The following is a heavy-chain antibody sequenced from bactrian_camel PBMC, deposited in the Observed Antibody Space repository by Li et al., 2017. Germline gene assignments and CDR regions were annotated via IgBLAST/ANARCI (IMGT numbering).Heavy chain of an antibody. Sequence: HVQLVESGGGSVQAGGSLRLSCEVSGYRSSSTCLAWFRHAPGREREGVAGLDINGSTGYADSVKGRFTISRDDAKNTLYLQLNSLKTEDTAMYYCTKDYVEGLGIGYWGQGTQVTVS. V-gene: IGHV3S1*01. J-gene: IGHJ4*01. D-gene: IGHD1*01. CDR1: GYRSSSTC. CDR2: LDINGST. CDR3: TKDYVEGLGIGY.